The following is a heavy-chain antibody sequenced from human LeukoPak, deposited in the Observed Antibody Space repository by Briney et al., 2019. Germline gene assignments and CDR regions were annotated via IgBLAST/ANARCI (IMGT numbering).Heavy chain of an antibody. V-gene: IGHV3-53*01. CDR2: IYSGGST. CDR3: ARFALWDCSSTSCPDY. CDR1: GFTVSSNY. Sequence: GGSLRLSCAASGFTVSSNYTSWVRQAPGKGLEWVSVIYSGGSTYYADSVKGRFTISRDNSKNTLYLQMNSLRAEDTAVYYCARFALWDCSSTSCPDYWGQGTLVTVSS. J-gene: IGHJ4*02. D-gene: IGHD2-2*01.